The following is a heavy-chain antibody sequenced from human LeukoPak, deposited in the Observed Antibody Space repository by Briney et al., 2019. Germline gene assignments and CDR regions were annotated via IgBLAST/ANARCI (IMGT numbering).Heavy chain of an antibody. CDR2: ISAYNGNT. D-gene: IGHD3-22*01. CDR3: ARDLDYYDSSGPTFVF. Sequence: SVQVSRMATGYTFTSYGIRWVRQAPAHGLDWMGWISAYNGNTNYAQKLQGRLTITTDTSTRTAYMELRSLRSDDTAVYYCARDLDYYDSSGPTFVFGGQGTLVPVSS. V-gene: IGHV1-18*01. J-gene: IGHJ4*02. CDR1: GYTFTSYG.